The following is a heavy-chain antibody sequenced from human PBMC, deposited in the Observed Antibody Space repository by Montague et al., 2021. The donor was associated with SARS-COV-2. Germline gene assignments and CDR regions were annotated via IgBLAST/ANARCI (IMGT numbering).Heavy chain of an antibody. CDR2: IYRVGST. Sequence: SETLSLTCTVSGASVSSSDWGWIRQPPGKGLEWIGYIYRVGSTDYNPSLKSRVTISRDTSKNQFSLKVRSVTAADTAIYYCARETRTAEAFDIWGQGTMVTVSS. D-gene: IGHD1-14*01. CDR3: ARETRTAEAFDI. V-gene: IGHV4-59*02. J-gene: IGHJ3*02. CDR1: GASVSSSD.